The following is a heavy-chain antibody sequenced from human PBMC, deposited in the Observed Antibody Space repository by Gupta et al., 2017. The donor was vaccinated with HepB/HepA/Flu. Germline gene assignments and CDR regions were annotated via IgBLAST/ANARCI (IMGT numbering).Heavy chain of an antibody. J-gene: IGHJ6*04. V-gene: IGHV1-69*06. Sequence: QVQLVQSGAEVKQPGSSVTVSCKASGDTFSNSAISWVRHAPGQGLEWMGGIIPIFRKSNYVQKGQGKVTITADKSTKTAYMALRGLRFDDTAVYYCARRGDDFEDGRYFYYRLEVWGNGTKVTVSS. CDR3: ARRGDDFEDGRYFYYRLEV. CDR2: IIPIFRKS. CDR1: GDTFSNSA. D-gene: IGHD3-3*01.